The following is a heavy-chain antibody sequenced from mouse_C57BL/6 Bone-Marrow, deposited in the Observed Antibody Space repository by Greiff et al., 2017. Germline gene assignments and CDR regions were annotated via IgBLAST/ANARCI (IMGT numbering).Heavy chain of an antibody. CDR2: IYPGSGST. CDR3: ARVYDGDPFDY. J-gene: IGHJ2*01. Sequence: QVQLQQPGAELVKPGASVKMSCKASGYTFTSYWITWVKQRPGQGLEWIGDIYPGSGSTNYNEKFKSKATLTVYTSSSTAYMQLSSLTSEDSAVYYCARVYDGDPFDYWGQGTTLTVSS. V-gene: IGHV1-55*01. D-gene: IGHD2-3*01. CDR1: GYTFTSYW.